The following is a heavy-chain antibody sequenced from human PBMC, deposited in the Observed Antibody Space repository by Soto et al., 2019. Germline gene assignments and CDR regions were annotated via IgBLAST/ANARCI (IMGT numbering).Heavy chain of an antibody. J-gene: IGHJ6*02. Sequence: SGPTLVNPTQTLTLTCTFSGFSLTTGGVGVGWIRQPPGNSLEWLAVIYWNEDRSRSPSLENRLTITKDTSKNQVVLTMTNMDPVDTATYYCIYRRASYDYHGLDVWGQGTSVTVSS. CDR1: GFSLTTGGVG. CDR2: IYWNEDR. CDR3: IYRRASYDYHGLDV. D-gene: IGHD2-21*01. V-gene: IGHV2-5*01.